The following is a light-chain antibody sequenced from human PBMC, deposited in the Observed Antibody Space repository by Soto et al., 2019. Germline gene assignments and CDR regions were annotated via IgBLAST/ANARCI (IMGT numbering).Light chain of an antibody. CDR1: QSISSW. V-gene: IGKV1-5*01. J-gene: IGKJ1*01. CDR3: QQYNSYSPWT. Sequence: DIQMTQSPSTLSASVGDRVTITCRASQSISSWLAWYQQKPGKAPKVLIYDATNLESGVPSRFSGSGSGTHFTLTISSLQPDDLATYYCQQYNSYSPWTFGQGTKVDI. CDR2: DAT.